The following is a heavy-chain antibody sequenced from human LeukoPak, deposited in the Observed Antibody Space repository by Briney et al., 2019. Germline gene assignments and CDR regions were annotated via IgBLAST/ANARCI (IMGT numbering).Heavy chain of an antibody. D-gene: IGHD5-18*01. CDR2: IFYTGRT. CDR3: ARVYSYGEIWFDP. CDR1: GGSISSFF. Sequence: PSETLSLTCTVSGGSISSFFGSWIRQPPGEGLGWIGHIFYTGRTTYSPSLKSRVTISIDTSKNQFSLKMSSVTAADTAVYYCARVYSYGEIWFDPWGHGTLVTVSS. J-gene: IGHJ5*02. V-gene: IGHV4-59*01.